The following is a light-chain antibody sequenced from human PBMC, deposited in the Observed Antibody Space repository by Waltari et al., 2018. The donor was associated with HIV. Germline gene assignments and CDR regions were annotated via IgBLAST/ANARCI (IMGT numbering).Light chain of an antibody. V-gene: IGLV7-46*01. CDR3: LLSYSGARV. Sequence: QAVVTQEPSLTVPPGGTVTPTCGPSTGAGTSGPYSYWFQQKPGQAPRTLIYDISNKHSWTPARFSGSLLGGKAALTLSGAQPEDEAEYYCLLSYSGARVFGEGTKLTVL. J-gene: IGLJ3*02. CDR1: TGAGTSGPY. CDR2: DIS.